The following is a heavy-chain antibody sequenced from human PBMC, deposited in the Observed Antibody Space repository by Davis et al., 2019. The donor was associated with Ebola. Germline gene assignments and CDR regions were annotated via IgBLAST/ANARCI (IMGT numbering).Heavy chain of an antibody. J-gene: IGHJ3*01. V-gene: IGHV3-23*01. Sequence: GESLKISCAASGFTFRTYWMSWVRQAPGKGLEWVSAISGSGASPYYADSVKGRFTISRDNPKNTLYLQMNSLRAEDTAVYYCAKDTSNIWFDVWGQGTMVTVSS. D-gene: IGHD1-26*01. CDR2: ISGSGASP. CDR3: AKDTSNIWFDV. CDR1: GFTFRTYW.